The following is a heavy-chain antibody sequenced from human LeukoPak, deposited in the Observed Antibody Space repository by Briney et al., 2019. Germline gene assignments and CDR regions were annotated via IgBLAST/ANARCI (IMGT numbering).Heavy chain of an antibody. J-gene: IGHJ4*02. D-gene: IGHD3-22*01. Sequence: SETLSLTCTVSGGSISSSSYYWGWIRQPPGKGLEWIGSIYYSGSTYYNPSLKSRVTISVDTSKNQFSLKLSSVTAADTAVYYCARQAPSSKYHYDSSGYSFDYWGQGTPVTVSS. CDR2: IYYSGST. CDR1: GGSISSSSYY. CDR3: ARQAPSSKYHYDSSGYSFDY. V-gene: IGHV4-39*01.